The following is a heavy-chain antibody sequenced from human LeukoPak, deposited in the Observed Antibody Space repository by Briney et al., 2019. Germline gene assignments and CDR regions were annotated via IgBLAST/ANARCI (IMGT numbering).Heavy chain of an antibody. J-gene: IGHJ4*02. CDR1: GFTVSSNY. CDR2: SGSGGTT. CDR3: ARAMMVVANLWGVYDY. V-gene: IGHV3-53*01. D-gene: IGHD3-22*01. Sequence: GGSLRLPCAASGFTVSSNYMSWVRQAPGKGLEWVSGLSGSGGTTYYADSVKGRFTISRDNSKNTLYLQMDSLRAEDTAVYFCARAMMVVANLWGVYDYWGQGTLVTVSS.